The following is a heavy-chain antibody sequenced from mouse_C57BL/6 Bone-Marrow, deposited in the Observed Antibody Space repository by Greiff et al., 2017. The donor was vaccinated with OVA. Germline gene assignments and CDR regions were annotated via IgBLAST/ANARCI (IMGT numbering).Heavy chain of an antibody. V-gene: IGHV5-17*01. Sequence: EVQRVESGGGLVKPGGSLKLSCAASGFTFSDYGMHWVRQAPEKSLEWVAYISSGSSTIYYADTVKGRFTISRDNAKNTLFLQMTSLRSEDTAMYYCARQRYGNYAMDYWGQGTSVTVSS. D-gene: IGHD2-1*01. J-gene: IGHJ4*01. CDR3: ARQRYGNYAMDY. CDR1: GFTFSDYG. CDR2: ISSGSSTI.